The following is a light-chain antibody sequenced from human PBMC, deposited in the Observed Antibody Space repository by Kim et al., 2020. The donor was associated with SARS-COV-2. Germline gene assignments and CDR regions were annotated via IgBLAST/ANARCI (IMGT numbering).Light chain of an antibody. Sequence: SSELTQDPAVSVALGQTVRITCQGDSLRSYYASWYQQKPGQAPVLVIYGKNNRPSGIPDRFSGSSSGNTASLTITGALAEDEDDYYCYSRDSSGNHLLFG. V-gene: IGLV3-19*01. CDR1: SLRSYY. CDR2: GKN. J-gene: IGLJ3*02. CDR3: YSRDSSGNHLL.